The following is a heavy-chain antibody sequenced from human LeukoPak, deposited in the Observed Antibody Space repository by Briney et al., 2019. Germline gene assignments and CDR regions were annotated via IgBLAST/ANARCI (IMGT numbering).Heavy chain of an antibody. V-gene: IGHV3-7*01. CDR2: IKQDGSEK. J-gene: IGHJ6*03. CDR1: GFTFSSYW. Sequence: QPGGSLRLSCAASGFTFSSYWMSWVRQAPGKGLEWVANIKQDGSEKYYVDSVKGRFTISRDNAKNSLYLQMNSLRADDTAVYYCARDRFYYYYYYYMDVWGKGTTVTVSS. CDR3: ARDRFYYYYYYYMDV.